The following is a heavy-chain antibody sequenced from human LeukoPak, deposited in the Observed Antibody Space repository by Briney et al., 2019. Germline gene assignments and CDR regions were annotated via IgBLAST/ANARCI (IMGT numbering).Heavy chain of an antibody. Sequence: ASVKLSCKASGYTFTGYYMHWVRQAPGQGLEWMGWINPISGGTNYAQNYQGRVTMTRDTSISTAYMELSRLRSDETAVYYCTRGTIFGVTWGQGTLVTVSS. CDR2: INPISGGT. J-gene: IGHJ5*02. CDR1: GYTFTGYY. V-gene: IGHV1-2*02. CDR3: TRGTIFGVT. D-gene: IGHD3-3*01.